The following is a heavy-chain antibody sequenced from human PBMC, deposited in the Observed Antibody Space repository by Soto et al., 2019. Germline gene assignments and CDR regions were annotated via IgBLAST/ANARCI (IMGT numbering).Heavy chain of an antibody. V-gene: IGHV4-34*01. CDR3: ARGGVIVVVITAGFDY. CDR1: GGSFSGYY. Sequence: QVQLQQWGAGLLKPSETLSLTCAVYGGSFSGYYWSWIRQPPGKGLEWIGEINHSGSTNYNPSLKSRVTISVDTSKNQFSLKLSSVTAADTAVYYCARGGVIVVVITAGFDYWGQGTLVTVSS. CDR2: INHSGST. D-gene: IGHD3-22*01. J-gene: IGHJ4*02.